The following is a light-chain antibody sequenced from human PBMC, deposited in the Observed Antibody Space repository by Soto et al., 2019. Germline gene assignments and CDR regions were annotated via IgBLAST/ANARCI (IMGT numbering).Light chain of an antibody. CDR2: GAS. V-gene: IGKV3D-20*02. Sequence: EIVLTQSRGTLSLSPGERSTLSCMASQSVSNNYLAWYQQKPGQAPRLVIYGASNRATGIPERFSGSGSGTDFTLTISSLEPEDFEVYYCQQRSNWSWTFGQGTKVDIK. CDR1: QSVSNNY. J-gene: IGKJ1*01. CDR3: QQRSNWSWT.